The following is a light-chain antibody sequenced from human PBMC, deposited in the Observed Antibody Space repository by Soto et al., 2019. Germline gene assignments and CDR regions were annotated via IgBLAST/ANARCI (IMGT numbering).Light chain of an antibody. CDR1: QSVSSN. CDR2: AAS. Sequence: EIVMKQSPATLSLSPGERATPSCRASQSVSSNLAWYQQKPGQAPRLLIYAASTRATGIPARFSVSGSGTDFTLTISSLEPEDFAVYYCQQRSNWPRTFGQGTKVDI. CDR3: QQRSNWPRT. V-gene: IGKV3-11*01. J-gene: IGKJ1*01.